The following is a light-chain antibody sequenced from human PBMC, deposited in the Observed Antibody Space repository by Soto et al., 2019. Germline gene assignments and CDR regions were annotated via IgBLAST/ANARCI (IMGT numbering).Light chain of an antibody. Sequence: QSALSHPGSVSWSPGQAITISCTGTSSDVGGYNYVSWYQQHPGKAPKLMIYEVSNRPSGVSNRFSGSKSGNTASLTISGLQAEEEADHYCSSYTSSSNYVFGAGTKVTVL. CDR1: SSDVGGYNY. CDR3: SSYTSSSNYV. J-gene: IGLJ1*01. V-gene: IGLV2-14*01. CDR2: EVS.